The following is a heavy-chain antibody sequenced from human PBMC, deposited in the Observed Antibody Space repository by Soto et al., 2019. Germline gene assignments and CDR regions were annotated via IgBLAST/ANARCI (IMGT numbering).Heavy chain of an antibody. CDR2: ISSRGSA. Sequence: QVQLQESGPGLVTPSETLSLTCTVSGGTVSSGGYYWSWIRQPPGKGLEWIGYISSRGSANYNPSLKSRITISVDTSKNQFSLKLTSATAADTAVYYCAMAGNYRYFDAWGQGTLVTVSS. D-gene: IGHD1-7*01. J-gene: IGHJ4*02. CDR1: GGTVSSGGYY. CDR3: AMAGNYRYFDA. V-gene: IGHV4-61*08.